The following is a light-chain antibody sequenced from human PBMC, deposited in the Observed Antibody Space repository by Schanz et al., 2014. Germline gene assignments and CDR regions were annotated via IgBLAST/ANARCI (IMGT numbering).Light chain of an antibody. CDR1: QSISNS. V-gene: IGKV3-11*01. CDR3: QQRRNWPLT. Sequence: EIVLTQSPATLSLSPGEGATLSCRASQSISNSLIWYQQKPGQAPRLLIYDASNRATGIPARFSGSGSGTDFTLTISSLEPEDFAVYYCQQRRNWPLTFGGGTKVEIK. CDR2: DAS. J-gene: IGKJ4*01.